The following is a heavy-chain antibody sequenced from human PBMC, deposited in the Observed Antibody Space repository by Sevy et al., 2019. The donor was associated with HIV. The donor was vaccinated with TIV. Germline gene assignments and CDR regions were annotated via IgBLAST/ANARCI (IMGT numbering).Heavy chain of an antibody. D-gene: IGHD1-26*01. Sequence: GGSLRLSCAASGFTFSSYSMNWVRLAPGKGLEWVSSISSGSTYTYYADSVKGRFTISRDNAKKSLFLQMNSLRADDTAMYYCAGDRGVGTSSYGMDVWGQGTMVTVSS. CDR1: GFTFSSYS. CDR3: AGDRGVGTSSYGMDV. J-gene: IGHJ6*02. CDR2: ISSGSTYT. V-gene: IGHV3-21*01.